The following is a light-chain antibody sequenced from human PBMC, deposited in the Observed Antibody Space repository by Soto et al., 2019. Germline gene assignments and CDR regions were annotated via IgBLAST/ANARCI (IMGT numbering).Light chain of an antibody. CDR3: QQSYNSPQT. CDR1: QTIMTY. J-gene: IGKJ1*01. Sequence: DIQMTQSPSSLSASVGDEVTITCRASQTIMTYLNWYQLKPGKPPRLMIYAASSLQSGVPSRFSGSGSGTDFTLTISSLQPEDVATYSCQQSYNSPQTFGQGTKVDIK. V-gene: IGKV1-39*01. CDR2: AAS.